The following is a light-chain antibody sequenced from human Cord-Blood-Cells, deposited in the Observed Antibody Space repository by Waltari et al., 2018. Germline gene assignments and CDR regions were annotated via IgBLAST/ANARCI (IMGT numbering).Light chain of an antibody. CDR3: QQYGSSPFT. CDR2: GAS. J-gene: IGKJ3*01. V-gene: IGKV3-20*01. Sequence: PGTLSLSPGERATLSCRASQSVSSSYLAWYQQKPGQAPRLLIYGASSRATGIPDRFSGSGSGTDFTLTISRLEPEDFAVYYCQQYGSSPFTFGPGTKVDIK. CDR1: QSVSSSY.